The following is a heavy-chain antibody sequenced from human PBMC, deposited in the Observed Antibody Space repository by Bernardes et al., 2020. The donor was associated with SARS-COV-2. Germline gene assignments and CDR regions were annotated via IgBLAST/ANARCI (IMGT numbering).Heavy chain of an antibody. Sequence: GGSLRLSCEVSGFTFSHYGMHWVRQAPGKGLSWVAVISHDGSYIYYVDSVKGRFTISKDTSKNTLYLQMNSLRAEDTAVYYCAKDVDLLPQYVSGSLGSDHWGQGTLVTVSS. V-gene: IGHV3-33*06. CDR2: ISHDGSYI. CDR3: AKDVDLLPQYVSGSLGSDH. J-gene: IGHJ4*02. D-gene: IGHD3-10*01. CDR1: GFTFSHYG.